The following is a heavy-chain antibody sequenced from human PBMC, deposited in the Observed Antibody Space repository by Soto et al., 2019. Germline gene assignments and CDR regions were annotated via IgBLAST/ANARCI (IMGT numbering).Heavy chain of an antibody. CDR1: GGSISSSY. Sequence: QMHLQESGPGLVKPSETLSLTCTVSGGSISSSYWSWIRQPPGKGLEWLAYIYDDGSANYNPSLKSRATISLDMSKNQFSLKLTSVTAADTAVYYCARDKYCSDGSCRKNWFDPWGQGTLVTVSS. CDR2: IYDDGSA. V-gene: IGHV4-59*01. D-gene: IGHD2-15*01. J-gene: IGHJ5*02. CDR3: ARDKYCSDGSCRKNWFDP.